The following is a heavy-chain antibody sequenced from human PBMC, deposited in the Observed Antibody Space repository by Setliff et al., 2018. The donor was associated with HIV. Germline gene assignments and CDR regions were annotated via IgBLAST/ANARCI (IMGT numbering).Heavy chain of an antibody. CDR3: ARASRGGYYGSSGYAY. J-gene: IGHJ4*02. Sequence: GGSLRLSCAASGFTFSNTWMTWVRQAPGKGLEWVAHIKGDGSRIYYADSVKGRFTISRDNAKNSLYLQMNSLRAEDTAVYYCARASRGGYYGSSGYAYWGQGTLVTVSS. CDR1: GFTFSNTW. V-gene: IGHV3-7*01. CDR2: IKGDGSRI. D-gene: IGHD3-22*01.